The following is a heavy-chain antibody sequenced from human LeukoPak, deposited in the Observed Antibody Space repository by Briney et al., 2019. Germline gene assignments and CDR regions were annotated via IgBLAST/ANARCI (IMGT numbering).Heavy chain of an antibody. Sequence: PGRSLRLSCAASGFTFDDYAMHWVRQAPGQGLEWVAVISYDGSNKYYADSVKGRFTISRDNSENTLYLQMNSLRAEDTAVYYCARGLAAAGIKGPGYWGQGTLVTVSS. CDR3: ARGLAAAGIKGPGY. V-gene: IGHV3-30-3*01. D-gene: IGHD6-13*01. CDR1: GFTFDDYA. J-gene: IGHJ4*02. CDR2: ISYDGSNK.